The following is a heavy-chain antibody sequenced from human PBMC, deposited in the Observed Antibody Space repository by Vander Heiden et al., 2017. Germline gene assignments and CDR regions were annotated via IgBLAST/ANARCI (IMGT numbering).Heavy chain of an antibody. V-gene: IGHV3-21*01. D-gene: IGHD3-3*01. CDR1: GFTFSSYR. Sequence: EVQLVESGGGLVKPGGSLRLSCAASGFTFSSYRMNWVRQAPGKGLEWVSSISSSSSYIYYADSVKGRFTISRDNAKNSLYLQMNSLRAEDTAVYYCARVWVGYDPAPYFDYWGQGTLVTVSS. CDR2: ISSSSSYI. J-gene: IGHJ4*02. CDR3: ARVWVGYDPAPYFDY.